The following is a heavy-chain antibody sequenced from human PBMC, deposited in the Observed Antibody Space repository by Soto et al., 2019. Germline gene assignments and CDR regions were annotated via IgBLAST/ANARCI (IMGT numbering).Heavy chain of an antibody. CDR1: VEPMTGGYY. Sequence: XVTLYITCDVSVEPMTGGYYWYCIRQSPGKGLEWIGSIYYGGTTYYNPSLRIRLAISIDTSKNQFSLRLSSVTAADTALYYCARGWYYFDVWGQGSLLTVSS. V-gene: IGHV4-38-2*01. CDR3: ARGWYYFDV. CDR2: IYYGGTT. D-gene: IGHD2-15*01. J-gene: IGHJ4*02.